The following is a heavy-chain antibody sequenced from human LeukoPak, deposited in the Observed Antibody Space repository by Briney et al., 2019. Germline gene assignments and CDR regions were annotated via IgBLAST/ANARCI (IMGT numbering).Heavy chain of an antibody. J-gene: IGHJ3*02. CDR2: IYYSGST. CDR3: ASHRSDAFDI. V-gene: IGHV4-59*01. D-gene: IGHD3-10*01. Sequence: SETLSLTCTVSGGPISSYYWSWIRQPPGKGLEWIGYIYYSGSTNYNPSLKSRVTISVDTSKNQFSLKLSSVTAADTAVYYCASHRSDAFDIWGQGTMVTVSS. CDR1: GGPISSYY.